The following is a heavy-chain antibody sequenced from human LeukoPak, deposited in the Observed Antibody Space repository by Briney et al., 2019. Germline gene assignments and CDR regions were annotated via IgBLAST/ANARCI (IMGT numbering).Heavy chain of an antibody. CDR3: AGEHSSGWYAFDY. CDR1: GFTFSSYW. V-gene: IGHV3-74*01. D-gene: IGHD6-19*01. CDR2: INSDGSST. Sequence: PGGSLRLSCAASGFTFSSYWMHWVRQVPGKGLVWVSRINSDGSSTSYADSVKGRFTISRDNAKNTLYLQMNSLRAEDTAVYYCAGEHSSGWYAFDYWGQGTLVTVSS. J-gene: IGHJ4*02.